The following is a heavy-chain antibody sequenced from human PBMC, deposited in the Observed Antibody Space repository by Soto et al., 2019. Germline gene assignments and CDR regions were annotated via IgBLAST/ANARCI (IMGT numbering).Heavy chain of an antibody. J-gene: IGHJ4*02. D-gene: IGHD6-13*01. CDR3: ASPAAAGTTMDDY. Sequence: EVQLVESGGGLVQPGGSLRLSCAASGFTFSSYWMHWVRQAPGKGLVWVSRINSDGSSTSYADSVKGRFTISRDNAKNTLYLQMNSLRAEDTAVYYCASPAAAGTTMDDYWGQGTLVTVSS. CDR2: INSDGSST. V-gene: IGHV3-74*01. CDR1: GFTFSSYW.